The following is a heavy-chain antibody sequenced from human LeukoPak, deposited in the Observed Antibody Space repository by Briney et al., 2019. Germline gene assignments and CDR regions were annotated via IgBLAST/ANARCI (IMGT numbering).Heavy chain of an antibody. CDR3: AKDRDYDFWSGYYYYYYYGMDV. CDR1: GFTFSSYG. Sequence: GGSLRLSCAASGFTFSSYGTHWVRQAPGKGLEWVAVISYDGSNKYYADSVKGRFTISRDNSKNTLYLQMNSLRAEDTAVYYCAKDRDYDFWSGYYYYYYYGMDVWGQGTTVTVSS. V-gene: IGHV3-30*18. D-gene: IGHD3-3*01. J-gene: IGHJ6*02. CDR2: ISYDGSNK.